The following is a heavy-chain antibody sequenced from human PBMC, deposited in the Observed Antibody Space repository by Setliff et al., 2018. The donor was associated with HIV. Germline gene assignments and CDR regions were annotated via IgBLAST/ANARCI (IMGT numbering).Heavy chain of an antibody. Sequence: SETLSLTCSVSGYSINNGYYWGRIRQPPGKGLEWVATIYQTGNTYYSPSLKSRVTVSMDMSRNQFSVKLNSATAADTAVYYCARQAWHYDRDGYFIDYWGQGMLVTVSS. V-gene: IGHV4-38-2*02. CDR2: IYQTGNT. CDR1: GYSINNGYY. CDR3: ARQAWHYDRDGYFIDY. D-gene: IGHD3-22*01. J-gene: IGHJ4*02.